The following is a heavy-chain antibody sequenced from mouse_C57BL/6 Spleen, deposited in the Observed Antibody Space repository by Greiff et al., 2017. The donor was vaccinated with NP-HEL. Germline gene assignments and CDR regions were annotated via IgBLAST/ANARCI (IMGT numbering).Heavy chain of an antibody. CDR2: IDPNSGGT. D-gene: IGHD1-1*01. CDR1: GYTFTSYW. CDR3: AKARYYDGSSYGDLDY. Sequence: QVQLKESGAELVKPGASVKLSCKASGYTFTSYWMHWVKQRPGRGLEWIGRIDPNSGGTKYNEKFKSKATLTVDKPSSTAYMQLSSLTSEDSAVYCSAKARYYDGSSYGDLDYWGQGTTLTVSS. J-gene: IGHJ2*01. V-gene: IGHV1-72*01.